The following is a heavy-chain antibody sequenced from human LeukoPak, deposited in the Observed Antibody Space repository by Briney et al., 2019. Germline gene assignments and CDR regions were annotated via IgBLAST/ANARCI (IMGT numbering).Heavy chain of an antibody. CDR1: GGSISSGDYY. CDR2: IYYSGST. V-gene: IGHV4-30-4*01. Sequence: SQTLSLTCTVSGGSISSGDYYWRWIRQPPGKGLEWIGYIYYSGSTNYNPSLKSRVTISVDTSKNQFSLKLSSVTAADTAVYYCATFITMVRGVIPLWGQGTLVTVSS. D-gene: IGHD3-10*01. J-gene: IGHJ4*02. CDR3: ATFITMVRGVIPL.